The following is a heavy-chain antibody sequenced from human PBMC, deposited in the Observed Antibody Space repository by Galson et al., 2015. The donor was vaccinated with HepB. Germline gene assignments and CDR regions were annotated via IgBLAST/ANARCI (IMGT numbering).Heavy chain of an antibody. CDR1: GYRFNTYW. D-gene: IGHD6-13*01. J-gene: IGHJ3*01. CDR3: ARHPAAGFSLDAFDF. Sequence: QSGAEVKKAGESLNISCKGSGYRFNTYWVAWVRQMPGKGLEWMGIIYAGDSDTRYSPSFQGQVTISVDKSSNTVNLQWTSLKASDTAMYYCARHPAAGFSLDAFDFWGQGTMVTVSS. V-gene: IGHV5-51*01. CDR2: IYAGDSDT.